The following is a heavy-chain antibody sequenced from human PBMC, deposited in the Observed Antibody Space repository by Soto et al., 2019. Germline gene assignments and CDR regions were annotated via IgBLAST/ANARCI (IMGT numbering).Heavy chain of an antibody. CDR1: GGSISTTGYY. D-gene: IGHD3-10*01. CDR2: ISYSGST. J-gene: IGHJ5*02. Sequence: QLQLQESGPGLVKPSETLSLTCAASGGSISTTGYYWGWIRQPPGKGLEWIGSISYSGSTYLIPSLKSRVTIPVDTSKNQFSLKLSSVTAADTAVYYCAIQLGSHWGVQNWFDPWGQGTLVTVSS. CDR3: AIQLGSHWGVQNWFDP. V-gene: IGHV4-39*01.